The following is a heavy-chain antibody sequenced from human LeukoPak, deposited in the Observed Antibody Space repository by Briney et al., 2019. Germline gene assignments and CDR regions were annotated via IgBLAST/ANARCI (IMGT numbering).Heavy chain of an antibody. J-gene: IGHJ4*02. V-gene: IGHV4-59*01. D-gene: IGHD1-1*01. CDR2: MHYSGDS. CDR1: GNSISSFF. Sequence: SETPSLTCTVSGNSISSFFWSWIRQPPGKGLEWMGSMHYSGDSKYNPSLRSRVSLSIDTSKQQFSLRLSPVTAADTAVYYCARDLELERNRWNYFESWGQGALVTVSS. CDR3: ARDLELERNRWNYFES.